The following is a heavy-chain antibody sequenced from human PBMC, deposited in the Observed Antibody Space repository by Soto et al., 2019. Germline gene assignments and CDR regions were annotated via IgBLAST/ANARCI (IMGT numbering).Heavy chain of an antibody. J-gene: IGHJ5*02. V-gene: IGHV4-30-2*01. CDR1: GGSISSGGYS. CDR3: ARVFVTGWFDP. D-gene: IGHD3-10*02. Sequence: SETLSLTCAVSGGSISSGGYSWSWIRQPPGKGLEWIGYIYHSGSTYYNPSLKSRVTISVDRSKNQFSLKLSSVTAADTAVYYCARVFVTGWFDPWGQGTLVTVS. CDR2: IYHSGST.